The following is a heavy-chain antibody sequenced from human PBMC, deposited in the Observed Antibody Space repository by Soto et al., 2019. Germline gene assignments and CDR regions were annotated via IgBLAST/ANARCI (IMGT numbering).Heavy chain of an antibody. V-gene: IGHV1-46*01. CDR3: ARDLSNGRNSGRQRWFDP. Sequence: QVQLVQSGAEVKKPGASVKLSCKPSGYTFTSYYMHWVRQAPGQGLEWMGIINPSDGSTSYAQKFQGRVTMTRDTSTSTVYMQMSSLRSEDTAVYYCARDLSNGRNSGRQRWFDPWGQGTLVTVSS. CDR2: INPSDGST. J-gene: IGHJ5*02. CDR1: GYTFTSYY. D-gene: IGHD1-1*01.